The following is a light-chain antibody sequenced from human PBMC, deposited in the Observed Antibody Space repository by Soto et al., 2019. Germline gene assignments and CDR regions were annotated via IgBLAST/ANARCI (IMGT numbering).Light chain of an antibody. CDR3: QQYNSWLWT. CDR2: GAS. J-gene: IGKJ1*01. CDR1: QSVSGSY. V-gene: IGKV3-20*01. Sequence: EVVLTQSPGTLSLSPGERATLSCRASQSVSGSYLAWYQQKPGQAPRLLIYGASNRATGIPDRFSGSGSGTEFTLIISSLQSEDSAVYYCQQYNSWLWTFGQGTKVDIK.